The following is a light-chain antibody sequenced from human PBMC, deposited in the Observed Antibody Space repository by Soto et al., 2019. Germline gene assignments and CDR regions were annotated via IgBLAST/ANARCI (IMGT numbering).Light chain of an antibody. Sequence: DIQMTQSPSSLSASVGDRVSITCRASHSIGGYLNWYQQKPGKAPNLLIYTASSLHSGAPSRFSGSGSGTDFTLTISSLQPEDFATYYCQQSYGTPFSFAPGTKVDIK. CDR1: HSIGGY. V-gene: IGKV1-39*01. J-gene: IGKJ3*01. CDR2: TAS. CDR3: QQSYGTPFS.